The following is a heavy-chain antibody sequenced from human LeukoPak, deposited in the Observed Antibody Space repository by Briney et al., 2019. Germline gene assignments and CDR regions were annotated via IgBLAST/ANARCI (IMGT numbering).Heavy chain of an antibody. Sequence: GGSLRLSCAASGFTFSSYSMNWVRQAPGKGLEWVSSISSSCSYIYYADSVKARFNISRDNAKNSLSLQMNILRVEDTAVYYCARVVTIFGVVTAFDPWGQGTLVTVSS. CDR1: GFTFSSYS. CDR2: ISSSCSYI. J-gene: IGHJ5*02. D-gene: IGHD3-3*01. V-gene: IGHV3-21*01. CDR3: ARVVTIFGVVTAFDP.